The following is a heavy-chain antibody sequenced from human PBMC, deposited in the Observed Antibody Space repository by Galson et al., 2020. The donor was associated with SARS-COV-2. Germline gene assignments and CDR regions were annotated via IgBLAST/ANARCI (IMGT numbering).Heavy chain of an antibody. V-gene: IGHV3-23*01. CDR2: IGGGSSGGTT. J-gene: IGHJ4*02. CDR3: AKDEYYDTMGALDY. CDR1: GFTFSNYA. D-gene: IGHD3-22*01. Sequence: GGSLSLSCAASGFTFSNYAMSWVRQAPGKGLEWVSAIGGGSSGGTTYYADSVKGRFTISRDNSKNTVFLQMNSLRAEDTAVYYCAKDEYYDTMGALDYWGQGTLVTVSS.